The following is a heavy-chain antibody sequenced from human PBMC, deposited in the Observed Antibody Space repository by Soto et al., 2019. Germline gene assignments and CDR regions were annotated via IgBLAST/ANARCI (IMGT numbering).Heavy chain of an antibody. V-gene: IGHV3-74*01. D-gene: IGHD5-18*01. CDR3: AKREGNTYGLFH. J-gene: IGHJ4*02. Sequence: EVQLVESGGGLVQPGGSLRLSCAASGFSFSNYCIHWVRQAPGKGLVWVSRIKTDGSSTDYAASVKGRFTISRDNAKNTLYLQTYSLTADDTAVYYCAKREGNTYGLFHWGQGTLVTVSS. CDR2: IKTDGSST. CDR1: GFSFSNYC.